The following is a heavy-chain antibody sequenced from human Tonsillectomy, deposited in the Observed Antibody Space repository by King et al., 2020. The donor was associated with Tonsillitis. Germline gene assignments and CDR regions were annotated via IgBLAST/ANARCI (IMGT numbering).Heavy chain of an antibody. CDR3: AKDGEWELLSTASAFEI. D-gene: IGHD1-26*01. CDR1: GFTFSSYG. J-gene: IGHJ3*02. CDR2: IRFDGSNE. V-gene: IGHV3-30*02. Sequence: VQLVESGGGVVQPGGSLRLSCAASGFTFSSYGMNWVRQAPGKGLEWVAFIRFDGSNEYYADSVKGRFTISRDNSKNTLYLQMSSLRVEDTAVYYCAKDGEWELLSTASAFEIGGQGTMVTVSS.